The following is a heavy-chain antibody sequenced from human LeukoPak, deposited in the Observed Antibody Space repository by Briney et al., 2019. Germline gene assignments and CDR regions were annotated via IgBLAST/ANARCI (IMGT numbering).Heavy chain of an antibody. V-gene: IGHV3-30*04. J-gene: IGHJ4*02. CDR2: ISYDGSNK. D-gene: IGHD3-10*01. Sequence: GRSLRLSCAASGFAFSSYAMHWVRQAPGKGLEWVAVISYDGSNKYYADSVKGRFTISRDNSKNTLYLQMNSLRAEDTAVYYCARDYYYGSGSSIPAFVDYWGQGTLVTVSS. CDR1: GFAFSSYA. CDR3: ARDYYYGSGSSIPAFVDY.